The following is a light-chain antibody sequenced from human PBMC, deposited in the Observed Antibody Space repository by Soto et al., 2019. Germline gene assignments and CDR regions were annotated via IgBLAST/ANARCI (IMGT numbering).Light chain of an antibody. CDR1: SSDVGNYKY. CDR2: EVS. CDR3: FSYTSSGTYV. Sequence: QSVLTQPASVSGSPGQSITISCTGTSSDVGNYKYVSWYQQHPSKAPKLMIYEVSNRPSGVSNLFSGSKSGNTPSLIISGLQAEDETDYYCFSYTSSGTYVFGTGTKVTVL. J-gene: IGLJ1*01. V-gene: IGLV2-14*01.